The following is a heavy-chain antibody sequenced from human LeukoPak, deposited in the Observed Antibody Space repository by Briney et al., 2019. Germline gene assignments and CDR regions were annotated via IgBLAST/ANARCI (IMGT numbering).Heavy chain of an antibody. CDR3: ARHFDSGDYVENPIDY. CDR2: IFSLGST. V-gene: IGHV3-66*02. Sequence: GGALRLSCAASGFTVSNNYMSWVRQTPGKGREWVSIIFSLGSTYYADSVKGRFTISRDNSKNRLYLQLNSLRVEDTAVYYCARHFDSGDYVENPIDYWGQGTLVTVSS. CDR1: GFTVSNNY. D-gene: IGHD3-22*01. J-gene: IGHJ4*02.